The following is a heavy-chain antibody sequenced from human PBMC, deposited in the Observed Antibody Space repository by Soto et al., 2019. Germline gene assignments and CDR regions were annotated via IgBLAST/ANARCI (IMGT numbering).Heavy chain of an antibody. D-gene: IGHD3-10*01. CDR2: ISGSGGST. Sequence: GGSLRLSCAASRFTFSSYAMSWVRQAPGKGLEWVSAISGSGGSTYYADSVKGRFTISRDNSKNTLYLQMNSLRAEDTAVYYCAKDLELLWFGEHNWFDPWGQGTLVTVSS. V-gene: IGHV3-23*01. CDR1: RFTFSSYA. J-gene: IGHJ5*02. CDR3: AKDLELLWFGEHNWFDP.